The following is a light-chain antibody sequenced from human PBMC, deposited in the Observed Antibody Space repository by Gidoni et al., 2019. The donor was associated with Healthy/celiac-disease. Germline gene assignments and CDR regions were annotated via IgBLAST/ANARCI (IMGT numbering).Light chain of an antibody. Sequence: EIVLTQSPGTLSLSPGESATLSCRASQSVSNGYLAWYQQKPGQAPRLLVYGAYGASTRATGIPDRFSGSGSRTDFTLTISRLEPEDSAVYYCQQYGSLVTFGGGTKVEIK. CDR3: QQYGSLVT. CDR1: QSVSNGY. V-gene: IGKV3-20*01. CDR2: GAYGAS. J-gene: IGKJ4*01.